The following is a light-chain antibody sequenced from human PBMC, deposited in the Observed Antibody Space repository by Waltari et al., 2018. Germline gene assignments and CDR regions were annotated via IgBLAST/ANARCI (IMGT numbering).Light chain of an antibody. CDR3: AAWDDSLRNWV. CDR1: RSNIENNF. V-gene: IGLV1-47*01. J-gene: IGLJ3*02. CDR2: RNT. Sequence: QSVLTQPPSASGTPGQRGSISCSGTRSNIENNFVFWYQQFPGTAPKLLIHRNTHRPSGAPDRFSGSKSGTSASLAISGLRSEDEADYYCAAWDDSLRNWVFGGGTKLTVL.